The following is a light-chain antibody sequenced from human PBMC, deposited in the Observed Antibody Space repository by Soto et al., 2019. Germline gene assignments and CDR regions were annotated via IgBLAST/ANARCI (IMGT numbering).Light chain of an antibody. V-gene: IGLV1-47*01. Sequence: QSVLTQPPSASGTPGQRVTISCSGSSSNIGRNSVYWYQQLPGTAPKLLIYRNNQRPSGVPDRFSGSKAGTSASLAISGLRSEDETDYYCTTWDDSLSGWVFGGGTKRTGL. CDR1: SSNIGRNS. CDR3: TTWDDSLSGWV. CDR2: RNN. J-gene: IGLJ3*02.